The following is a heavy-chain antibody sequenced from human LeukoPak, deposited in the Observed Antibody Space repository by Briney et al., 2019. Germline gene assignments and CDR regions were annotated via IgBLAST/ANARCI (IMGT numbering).Heavy chain of an antibody. CDR2: MNPNSGNT. CDR1: GYTFSTYD. CDR3: ARGIRSDSSSWYLKNKSYYMDV. D-gene: IGHD6-13*01. J-gene: IGHJ6*03. V-gene: IGHV1-8*01. Sequence: ASVKVSCKAAGYTFSTYDINWVRQATGQGLEWMGWMNPNSGNTGYAQKFQGRVTITRNTSISTAYMELSSLRSEDTAVYYCARGIRSDSSSWYLKNKSYYMDVWGKGTTVTVSS.